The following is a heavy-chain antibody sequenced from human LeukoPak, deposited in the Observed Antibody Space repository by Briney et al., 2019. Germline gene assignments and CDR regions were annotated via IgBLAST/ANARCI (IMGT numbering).Heavy chain of an antibody. Sequence: GGSLRLSCAASGFTFSSYEMNWVRQAPGKGLEWVSYISSSSSTIYYADSVKGRFTISRDNAKNSLYLQMNSLRAEDTAVYYCARAGIAPTDYWGQGTLVTVSS. V-gene: IGHV3-48*01. J-gene: IGHJ4*02. CDR1: GFTFSSYE. CDR3: ARAGIAPTDY. CDR2: ISSSSSTI. D-gene: IGHD1-1*01.